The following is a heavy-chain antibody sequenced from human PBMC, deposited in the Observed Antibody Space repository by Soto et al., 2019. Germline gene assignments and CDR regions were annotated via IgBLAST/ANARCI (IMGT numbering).Heavy chain of an antibody. CDR3: ARFASQAQRNWNELREEDYYMDV. V-gene: IGHV5-51*01. CDR2: IYPGDSDT. J-gene: IGHJ6*03. CDR1: GYSFTSYW. D-gene: IGHD1-1*01. Sequence: GESLKISCKGSGYSFTSYWIGWVRQMPGKGLEWMGIIYPGDSDTRYSPSFQGQVTISADKSISTAYLQWSSLKASDTAMYYCARFASQAQRNWNELREEDYYMDVWGKGTTVTVSS.